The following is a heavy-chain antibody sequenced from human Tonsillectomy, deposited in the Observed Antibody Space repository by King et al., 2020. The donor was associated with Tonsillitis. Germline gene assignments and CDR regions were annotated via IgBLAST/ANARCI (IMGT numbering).Heavy chain of an antibody. D-gene: IGHD6-13*01. CDR2: INSDWSST. CDR3: ARDRSSWYYAFDI. V-gene: IGHV3-74*01. Sequence: VQLVESGGGLVQPGGSLRLSCAASGFTFSSYWMHWVRQAPGKGLVWVSRINSDWSSTSYADSVKGRFTISRDNAKNTLYLQLNSLRAEDTAVYYCARDRSSWYYAFDIWGQGTMVTVSS. CDR1: GFTFSSYW. J-gene: IGHJ3*02.